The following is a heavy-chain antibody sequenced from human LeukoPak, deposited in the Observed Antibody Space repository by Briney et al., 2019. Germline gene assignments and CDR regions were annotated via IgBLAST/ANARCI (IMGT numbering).Heavy chain of an antibody. J-gene: IGHJ5*02. CDR1: GGSISSYY. Sequence: SETLSLTCTVSGGSISSYYWSWIRQPAGKGLEWIGRIYTSGSTNYNPSLKSRVTISVDTSKNQFSLKLSPVTAADTAVYYCATTTVVTPYNWFDPWGQGTLVTVSS. V-gene: IGHV4-4*07. CDR2: IYTSGST. D-gene: IGHD4-23*01. CDR3: ATTTVVTPYNWFDP.